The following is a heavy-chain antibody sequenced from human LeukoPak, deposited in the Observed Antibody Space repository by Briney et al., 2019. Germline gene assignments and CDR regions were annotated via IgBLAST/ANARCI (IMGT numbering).Heavy chain of an antibody. D-gene: IGHD3-22*01. J-gene: IGHJ4*02. Sequence: PGRSLRLSCAASGFTFSSYAMHWVRQAPGKGLEWVAVISYDGSNKYYADSVKGRFTISRDNSKNTLYLQMNSLRAEDTAVYYCVKVVEDDSSGYTNDYWGQGTLVTVSS. CDR1: GFTFSSYA. CDR2: ISYDGSNK. CDR3: VKVVEDDSSGYTNDY. V-gene: IGHV3-30-3*01.